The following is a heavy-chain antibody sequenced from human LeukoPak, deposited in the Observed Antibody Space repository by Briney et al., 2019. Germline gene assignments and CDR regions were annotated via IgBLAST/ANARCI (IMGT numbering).Heavy chain of an antibody. CDR1: GFTFSSYW. Sequence: SGGSLRLSCAASGFTFSSYWMTWVRQAPGKGLEWVANIQQDGSEKYYVDSVKGRFTISRDNAKNSLYLQMNSLRAEDTAVYYCARDRYCSGGSCYPAVYDYWGQGTLVTVSS. CDR2: IQQDGSEK. J-gene: IGHJ4*02. CDR3: ARDRYCSGGSCYPAVYDY. D-gene: IGHD2-15*01. V-gene: IGHV3-7*01.